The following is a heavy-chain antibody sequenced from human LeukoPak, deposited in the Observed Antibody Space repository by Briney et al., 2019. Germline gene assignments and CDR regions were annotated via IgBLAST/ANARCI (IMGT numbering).Heavy chain of an antibody. CDR3: ARGGFLEWLSSWFDP. Sequence: ASVKVSCKASGGTFSSYAISWVRQAPGQGLEWMGGIIPIFGTANYAQKFQGRVTITTDESTSTDYMDLSSLRSEDTAGYYCARGGFLEWLSSWFDPWGQGTLVTVSS. CDR2: IIPIFGTA. D-gene: IGHD3-3*01. CDR1: GGTFSSYA. J-gene: IGHJ5*02. V-gene: IGHV1-69*05.